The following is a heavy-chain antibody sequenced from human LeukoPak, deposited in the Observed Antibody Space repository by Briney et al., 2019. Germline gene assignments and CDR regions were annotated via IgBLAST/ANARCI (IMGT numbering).Heavy chain of an antibody. J-gene: IGHJ3*02. Sequence: GGSLRLSCAASGFTFSSYGMHWVRQAPGKGLEWVAFIRYDGSNKYYADSVKGRFTISRDNAKNSLYLQMNSLRAEDTAVYYCAKDLVVATSFPDAFDIWGQGTMVTVSS. CDR2: IRYDGSNK. CDR1: GFTFSSYG. CDR3: AKDLVVATSFPDAFDI. D-gene: IGHD2-8*02. V-gene: IGHV3-30*02.